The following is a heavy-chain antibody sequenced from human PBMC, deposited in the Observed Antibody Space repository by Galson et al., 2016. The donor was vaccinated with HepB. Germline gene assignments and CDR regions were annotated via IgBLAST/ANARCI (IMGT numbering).Heavy chain of an antibody. J-gene: IGHJ2*01. V-gene: IGHV4-61*01. CDR1: GASVSTGNYY. CDR3: ARRRSGHTARYFDL. Sequence: SETLSLTCPVSGASVSTGNYYWSWIRQPPGKRLEWIGHIYFSGSTKYNPSLMSRVTISLDTSKNEFSLKLSSVTAADTAVYYCARRRSGHTARYFDLWGRGTLVTVSS. CDR2: IYFSGST. D-gene: IGHD6-25*01.